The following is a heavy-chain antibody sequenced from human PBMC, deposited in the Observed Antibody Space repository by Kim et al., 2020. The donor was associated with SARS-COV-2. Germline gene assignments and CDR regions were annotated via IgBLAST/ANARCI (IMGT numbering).Heavy chain of an antibody. V-gene: IGHV3-48*03. J-gene: IGHJ6*02. D-gene: IGHD2-8*01. CDR2: I. CDR3: AGDNGYYGMDV. Sequence: IHCGGARTGRFTITRDNAKNSLYLQMDTLRAEDTAVYYCAGDNGYYGMDVWGQGTTVTVSS.